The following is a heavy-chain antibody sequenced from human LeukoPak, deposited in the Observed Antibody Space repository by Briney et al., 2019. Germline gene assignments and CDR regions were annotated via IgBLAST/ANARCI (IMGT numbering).Heavy chain of an antibody. V-gene: IGHV4-59*08. D-gene: IGHD5-18*01. Sequence: SETLSLTCTVSGGSISSYYWSWIRQPPGKGLEWIGYIYYSGSTNYNPSLKSRVTISVDTSKNQFSLKLSSVTAADTAVYYCARRRYSYGYDDYWGQGTLVTVSS. CDR1: GGSISSYY. CDR3: ARRRYSYGYDDY. J-gene: IGHJ4*02. CDR2: IYYSGST.